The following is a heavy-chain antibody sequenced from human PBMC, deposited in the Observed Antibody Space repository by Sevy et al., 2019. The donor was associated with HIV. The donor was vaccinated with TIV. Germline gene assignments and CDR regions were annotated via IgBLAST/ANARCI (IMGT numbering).Heavy chain of an antibody. CDR2: ISYDGSNK. V-gene: IGHV3-30-3*01. CDR1: GFTFSSYA. Sequence: GGSLRLSCAASGFTFSSYAMHWVRQAPGKGLEWVAVISYDGSNKYYADSVKGRFTNSRDNSKNTLYLQMNSLRAEDTALYYCARDQNGYNDYWGQGTLVTVSS. D-gene: IGHD5-12*01. CDR3: ARDQNGYNDY. J-gene: IGHJ4*02.